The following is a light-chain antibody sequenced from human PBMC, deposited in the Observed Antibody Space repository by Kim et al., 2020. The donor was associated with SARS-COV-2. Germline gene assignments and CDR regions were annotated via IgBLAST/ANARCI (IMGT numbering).Light chain of an antibody. Sequence: EIVLTQSPGTLSLSPGERATLSCRASQSVSSSYLAWYQQKPGQAPRLLIYGASIRATGIPDRFSGSGSGTDFTLTISRLEPEDFAVYYCQQYSGPPRTFGQGTKVDIK. CDR1: QSVSSSY. CDR3: QQYSGPPRT. J-gene: IGKJ1*01. V-gene: IGKV3-20*01. CDR2: GAS.